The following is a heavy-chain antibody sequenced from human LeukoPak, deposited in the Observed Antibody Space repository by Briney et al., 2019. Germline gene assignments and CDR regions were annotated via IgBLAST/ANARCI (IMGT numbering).Heavy chain of an antibody. CDR3: ARVPRLGTFDY. J-gene: IGHJ4*02. Sequence: ASVTVSCKASGYTFTGYQMHWVRQAPGQGLEWMGWINLNSGATKYAQSFQGRVSLTTDTSISTAYMDLSRLTSDDTAVYYCARVPRLGTFDYWGQGTLVTVSS. D-gene: IGHD3-9*01. V-gene: IGHV1-2*02. CDR1: GYTFTGYQ. CDR2: INLNSGAT.